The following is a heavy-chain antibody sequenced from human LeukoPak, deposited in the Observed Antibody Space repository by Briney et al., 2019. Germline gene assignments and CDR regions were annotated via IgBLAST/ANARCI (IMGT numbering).Heavy chain of an antibody. CDR1: GGSISSGGYY. CDR3: ARVSYGSGSPYGMDV. Sequence: SETLSLTCTVSGGSISSGGYYWSWIRQHPGKGLEWIGYIYYSGSTYYNPSLKSRVTISVDTSKNQFSLKLSSVTAADTAVYYCARVSYGSGSPYGMDVWGQGTTVTVSS. J-gene: IGHJ6*02. CDR2: IYYSGST. V-gene: IGHV4-31*03. D-gene: IGHD3-10*01.